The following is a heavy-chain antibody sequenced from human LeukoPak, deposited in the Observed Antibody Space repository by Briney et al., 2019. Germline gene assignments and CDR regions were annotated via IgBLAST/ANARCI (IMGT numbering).Heavy chain of an antibody. D-gene: IGHD2-2*01. CDR2: XIXIFGTA. Sequence: XQAPGQGLXXMXXXIXIFGTANYAQKFQGRVTITADESTSTAYMELSSLRSEDTAVYYCARVRDIVVVPSSPYGMDVWGQGTTVTVSS. J-gene: IGHJ6*02. V-gene: IGHV1-69*01. CDR3: ARVRDIVVVPSSPYGMDV.